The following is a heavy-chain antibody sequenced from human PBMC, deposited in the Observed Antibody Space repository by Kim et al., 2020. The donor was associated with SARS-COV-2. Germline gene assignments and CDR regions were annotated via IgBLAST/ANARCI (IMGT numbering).Heavy chain of an antibody. V-gene: IGHV3-23*01. D-gene: IGHD3-10*01. CDR1: GFRFSSYA. J-gene: IGHJ4*02. CDR2: INGRGGTR. CDR3: AKGESYGSGPYYIDY. Sequence: GGSLRLSCASSGFRFSSYAMSWVRQAPGKGLEWVAGINGRGGTRYYADSVKGRFTISRDESTNTLYLQMNSLKVDDTAVYFCAKGESYGSGPYYIDYWGQGTLVTVS.